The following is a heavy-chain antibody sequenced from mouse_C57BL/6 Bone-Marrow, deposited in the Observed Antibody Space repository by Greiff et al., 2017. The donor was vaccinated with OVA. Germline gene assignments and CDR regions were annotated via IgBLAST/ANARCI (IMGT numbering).Heavy chain of an antibody. D-gene: IGHD1-1*01. Sequence: VQLQQSGAELVRPGASVTLSCKASGYTFTDYEMHWVKQTPVHGLEWIGAIDPETGGTAYNQKFKGKAILTADKSSSTAYMELRSLTSEDSAVYYCTRKITTVVAHYYFDYWGQGTTLTVSS. CDR1: GYTFTDYE. CDR3: TRKITTVVAHYYFDY. J-gene: IGHJ2*01. CDR2: IDPETGGT. V-gene: IGHV1-15*01.